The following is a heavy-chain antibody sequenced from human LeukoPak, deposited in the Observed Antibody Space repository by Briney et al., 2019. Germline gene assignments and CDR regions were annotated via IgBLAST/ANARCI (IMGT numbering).Heavy chain of an antibody. V-gene: IGHV4-30-2*01. CDR2: IYHSGST. Sequence: SQSLSLTCTVSGGSIISGGYYWSWIRQPPGKGLEWIGYIYHSGSTYYNPSLKSRVTISVDRSKNQFSLKLSSVTAADTAVYYCARTVSSWDAFDIWGQGTMVTVSS. J-gene: IGHJ3*02. CDR3: ARTVSSWDAFDI. D-gene: IGHD6-13*01. CDR1: GGSIISGGYY.